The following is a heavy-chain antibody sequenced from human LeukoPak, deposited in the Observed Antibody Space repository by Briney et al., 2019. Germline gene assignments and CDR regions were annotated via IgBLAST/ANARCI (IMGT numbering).Heavy chain of an antibody. CDR3: ARDGQWLSNYFDS. D-gene: IGHD6-19*01. CDR1: GYSISSGYY. CDR2: IYHSGST. Sequence: PSETLSLTCTVSGYSISSGYYWGWIRQPPGKGLEWIGSIYHSGSTYYNPSLKSRVTISVDTSKNQFSLKLSSVTAADTAVYYCARDGQWLSNYFDSWGQGTLVSVSS. J-gene: IGHJ4*02. V-gene: IGHV4-38-2*02.